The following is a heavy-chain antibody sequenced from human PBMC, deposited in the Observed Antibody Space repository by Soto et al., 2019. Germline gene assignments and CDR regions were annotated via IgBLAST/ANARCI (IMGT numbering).Heavy chain of an antibody. J-gene: IGHJ4*02. Sequence: SETLSLTCPLSGASISSRDYYWGWLRQTPGKGLEWIGNIDYNGVTYYNPSLKSRVTVSKDTSKNQFSLKVASVTAADTAIYYCGRVMIGTSRHTDSDYWGQGTQVTVSS. CDR3: GRVMIGTSRHTDSDY. V-gene: IGHV4-39*01. CDR2: IDYNGVT. CDR1: GASISSRDYY. D-gene: IGHD2-2*01.